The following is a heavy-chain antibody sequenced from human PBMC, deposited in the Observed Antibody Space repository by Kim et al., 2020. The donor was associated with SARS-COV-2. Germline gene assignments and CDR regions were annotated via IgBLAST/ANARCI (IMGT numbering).Heavy chain of an antibody. D-gene: IGHD6-6*01. J-gene: IGHJ4*02. V-gene: IGHV5-51*01. CDR2: SDT. Sequence: SDTVYSPSFQAQVTISADKSISTAYLQWSSLKASDTAMYYCARLMSSIDYWGQGTLVTVSS. CDR3: ARLMSSIDY.